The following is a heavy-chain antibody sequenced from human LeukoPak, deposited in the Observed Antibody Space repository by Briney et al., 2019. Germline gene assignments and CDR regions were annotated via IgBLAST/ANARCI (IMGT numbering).Heavy chain of an antibody. CDR3: ARVLGEDYARFDP. Sequence: PSETLSLTCTVSGGSISSGGYYWSWIRQHPGKGLEWIGYIYYSGSTYYNPSLKSRVTISVDTSKNQFSLNLSSVTAADTAVYYCARVLGEDYARFDPWGQGTLVTVSS. J-gene: IGHJ5*02. D-gene: IGHD3-10*01. CDR1: GGSISSGGYY. V-gene: IGHV4-31*03. CDR2: IYYSGST.